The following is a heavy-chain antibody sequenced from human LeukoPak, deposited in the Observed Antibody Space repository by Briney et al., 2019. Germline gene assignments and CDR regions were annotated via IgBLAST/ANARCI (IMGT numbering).Heavy chain of an antibody. D-gene: IGHD2-15*01. CDR3: AEGSSGGRPYYFDY. CDR1: GFTFSSYA. V-gene: IGHV3-23*01. Sequence: GGSLRLSCAASGFTFSSYAMSWVRQAPGKGLEWVSAISDSGGSTYYADSVKGRFTISRDTSKNTLYLQMNSLRGDDTAVYYCAEGSSGGRPYYFDYWGQGTLVTVSS. CDR2: ISDSGGST. J-gene: IGHJ4*02.